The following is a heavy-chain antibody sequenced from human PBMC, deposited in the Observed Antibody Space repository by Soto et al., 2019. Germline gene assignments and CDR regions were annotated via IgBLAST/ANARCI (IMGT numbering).Heavy chain of an antibody. CDR2: ISPIFGST. V-gene: IGHV1-69*01. D-gene: IGHD4-17*01. J-gene: IGHJ6*02. CDR1: GATFRSYA. CDR3: VGVYGAYEWYGMDV. Sequence: VQLVQSGAEVKKPGSSVTVSCRASGATFRSYAFTWVRQAPGQGLEWMGGISPIFGSTIYARQFQGRVTITADDSASTAYMELNTLSSEDTAVYYCVGVYGAYEWYGMDVWGQGTAVSVSS.